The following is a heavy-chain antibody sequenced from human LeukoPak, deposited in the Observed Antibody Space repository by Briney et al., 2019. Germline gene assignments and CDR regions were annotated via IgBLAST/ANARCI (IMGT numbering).Heavy chain of an antibody. CDR3: ARERDSSAYFDY. D-gene: IGHD3-22*01. Sequence: SETLSLTCTVSGGSISSYYWSWIRQPAGKGLEWIGRIYTSGSTTCNPSLKSRVNMSVDTSKNQFSLKLSSVTAADTAVYYCARERDSSAYFDYWGQGTLVTVSS. CDR1: GGSISSYY. J-gene: IGHJ4*02. V-gene: IGHV4-4*07. CDR2: IYTSGST.